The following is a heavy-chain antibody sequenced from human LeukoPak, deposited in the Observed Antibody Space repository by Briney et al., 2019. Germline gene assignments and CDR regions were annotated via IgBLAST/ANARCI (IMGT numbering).Heavy chain of an antibody. Sequence: SETLSLTCTVSGGSISSNNYFWGWIRQPPGKGLEWIGSIYDSGSTYYNPSLKSRVTISVDTSKNPFSLKLNSVTAANTAMYYCQSRFLEWLLDYWGQGTLVTVSS. J-gene: IGHJ4*02. D-gene: IGHD3-3*01. CDR2: IYDSGST. CDR1: GGSISSNNYF. V-gene: IGHV4-39*01. CDR3: QSRFLEWLLDY.